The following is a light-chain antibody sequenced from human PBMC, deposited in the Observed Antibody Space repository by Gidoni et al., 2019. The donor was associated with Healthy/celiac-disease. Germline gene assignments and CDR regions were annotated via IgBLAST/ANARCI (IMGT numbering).Light chain of an antibody. CDR2: GAS. Sequence: ELFMTQSPATLSVSPVERATLSCRASQSVSSNLAWYPQKPGQAPRLLIYGASTRSTGIPARFSGSGYGKEFTLTISSLQSEDFAVYYCQQYNNWPPRTLGGGTKVEIK. CDR3: QQYNNWPPRT. J-gene: IGKJ4*01. V-gene: IGKV3-15*01. CDR1: QSVSSN.